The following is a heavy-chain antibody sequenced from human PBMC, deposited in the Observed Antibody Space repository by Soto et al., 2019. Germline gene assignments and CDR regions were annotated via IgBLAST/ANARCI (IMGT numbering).Heavy chain of an antibody. J-gene: IGHJ4*02. CDR3: ARNGITIFGVVTQPLDY. CDR1: GFTFSSYA. Sequence: GGSLRLSCAASGFTFSSYAMSWVRQAPGKGLEWVSAISGSGGSTYYADSVKGRFTISRDNSKSTLYLQMNSLRAEDTAVYYCARNGITIFGVVTQPLDYWGQGTLVTV. CDR2: ISGSGGST. D-gene: IGHD3-3*01. V-gene: IGHV3-23*01.